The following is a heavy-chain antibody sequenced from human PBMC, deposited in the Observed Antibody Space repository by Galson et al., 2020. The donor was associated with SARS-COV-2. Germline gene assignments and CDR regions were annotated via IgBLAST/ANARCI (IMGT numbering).Heavy chain of an antibody. J-gene: IGHJ6*03. V-gene: IGHV3-74*01. CDR3: VRGAGYHWYYSYYMDI. CDR1: GFTFSDFW. D-gene: IGHD1-20*01. CDR2: VNNDGSRS. Sequence: GESLKISCAASGFTFSDFWMHWVRQAPGKGLVWVSDVNNDGSRSTYVDSVRGRFTISRDNAKNTLYLQMNSLRAEDTAVYFCVRGAGYHWYYSYYMDIWGQGTAVTVSS.